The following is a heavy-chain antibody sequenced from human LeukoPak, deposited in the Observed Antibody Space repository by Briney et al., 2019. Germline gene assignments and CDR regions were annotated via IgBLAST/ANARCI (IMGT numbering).Heavy chain of an antibody. CDR1: GFTFSHFA. V-gene: IGHV3-23*01. J-gene: IGHJ4*02. Sequence: GGSLRLSCAASGFTFSHFAMSWVRQAPGKGLHWVSTISVGGTKKYDADSVKGRFTISRDNSKNTLYLQMTGLRDADTAVYYCATLKRVGIAPFDDWGQGTLVTVSS. D-gene: IGHD3-10*01. CDR2: ISVGGTKK. CDR3: ATLKRVGIAPFDD.